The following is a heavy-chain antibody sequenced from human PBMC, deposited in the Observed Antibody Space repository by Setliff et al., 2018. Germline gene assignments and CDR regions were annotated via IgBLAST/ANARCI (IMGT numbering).Heavy chain of an antibody. CDR3: VGGRGWLPDY. CDR2: VNSDGSST. CDR1: GFTFVNYW. J-gene: IGHJ4*02. D-gene: IGHD1-26*01. Sequence: GGSLRLSCAASGFTFVNYWMHWVRQAPGKELVWVSRVNSDGSSTIYADSVKGRFTIARDKAENTLYLQMTSLGVEDTAMYYGVGGRGWLPDYWGQGGRVTVSS. V-gene: IGHV3-74*01.